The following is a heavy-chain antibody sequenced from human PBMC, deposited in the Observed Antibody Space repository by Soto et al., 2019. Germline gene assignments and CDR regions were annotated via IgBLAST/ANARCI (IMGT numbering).Heavy chain of an antibody. Sequence: EVQLVESGGGLVQPGGSLRLSCAASGFTFSSYSMNWVRQAPGKGLEWVSYISGSSTTIYYADSVKGRFTISRDNAKNSLYLQMNSLRDEDTAVYYCAREGTMVRGVTLPDYWGQGTLVTVSS. CDR2: ISGSSTTI. V-gene: IGHV3-48*02. CDR3: AREGTMVRGVTLPDY. J-gene: IGHJ4*02. D-gene: IGHD3-10*01. CDR1: GFTFSSYS.